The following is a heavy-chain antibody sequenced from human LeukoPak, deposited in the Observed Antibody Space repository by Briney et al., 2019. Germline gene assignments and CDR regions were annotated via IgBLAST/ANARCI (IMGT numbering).Heavy chain of an antibody. CDR1: GYTFTSYV. CDR3: ARVGIAAAAMTIDY. J-gene: IGHJ4*02. CDR2: MNPNSGNT. D-gene: IGHD6-13*01. V-gene: IGHV1-8*01. Sequence: GASVKVSCKASGYTFTSYVINWVRQATGQGLEWMGWMNPNSGNTGYAQKFQGRVTMTRNTSISTAYMELSSLRSEDTAVYYCARVGIAAAAMTIDYWGQGTLVTVSS.